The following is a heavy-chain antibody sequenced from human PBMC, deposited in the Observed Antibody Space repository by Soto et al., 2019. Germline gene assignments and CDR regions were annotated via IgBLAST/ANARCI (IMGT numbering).Heavy chain of an antibody. CDR3: ARDPSSWYGGDY. CDR2: ISYDGSNK. J-gene: IGHJ4*02. D-gene: IGHD6-13*01. CDR1: GYSISSGY. Sequence: LSLTCAVSGYSISSGYYWGWIRQPPGKGLEWVAVISYDGSNKYYADSVKGRFTISRDNSKNTLYLQMNSLRAEDTAVYYCARDPSSWYGGDYWGQGTLVTVSS. V-gene: IGHV3-30-3*01.